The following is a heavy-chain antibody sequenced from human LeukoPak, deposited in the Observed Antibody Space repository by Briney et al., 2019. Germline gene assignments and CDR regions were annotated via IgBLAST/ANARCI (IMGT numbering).Heavy chain of an antibody. CDR1: GFTFSSYS. J-gene: IGHJ3*02. CDR3: ARGFYGDYVYRDAFDI. D-gene: IGHD4-17*01. Sequence: GGSLRLSCAASGFTFSSYSMNWVRQAPGKGLEWVSSISSSSSYIYYADSVKGRFTISRGNAKNSLYLQMNSLRAEDTAVYYCARGFYGDYVYRDAFDIWGQGTMVTVSS. CDR2: ISSSSSYI. V-gene: IGHV3-21*01.